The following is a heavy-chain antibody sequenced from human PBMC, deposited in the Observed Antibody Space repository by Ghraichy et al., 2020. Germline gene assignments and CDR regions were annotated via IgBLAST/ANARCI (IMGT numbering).Heavy chain of an antibody. CDR2: IGNAGDT. CDR1: GFTLRSHD. Sequence: GGSLRLSCAASGFTLRSHDMHWVRQTPGKRLEWVSGIGNAGDTFYAESVKGRFTISREKAKNFLYLQMNSLRAGDTAVNYCTRGGDYAYALAVWCQGPTAFVSS. D-gene: IGHD4-17*01. CDR3: TRGGDYAYALAV. V-gene: IGHV3-13*04. J-gene: IGHJ6*02.